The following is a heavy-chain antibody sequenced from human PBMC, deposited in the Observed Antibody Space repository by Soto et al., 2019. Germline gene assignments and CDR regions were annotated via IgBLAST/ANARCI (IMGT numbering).Heavy chain of an antibody. Sequence: EVQLVESGGGLVQPGGSLRLSCAASGFTFSSYEMNWVRQAPGKGLEWVSYISSSGSTIYYADSVKGRFTISRDNAKNSLYLQMNSLRAEDTAVYYCARVSSSSGWYGGYYFDYWGHGTLVTVSS. CDR1: GFTFSSYE. J-gene: IGHJ4*01. D-gene: IGHD6-19*01. V-gene: IGHV3-48*03. CDR3: ARVSSSSGWYGGYYFDY. CDR2: ISSSGSTI.